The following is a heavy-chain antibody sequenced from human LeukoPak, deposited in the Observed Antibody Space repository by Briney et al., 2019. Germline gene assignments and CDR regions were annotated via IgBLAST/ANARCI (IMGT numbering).Heavy chain of an antibody. CDR3: ARNPPYYYGSGSYSIPFDY. CDR1: GYTFSGYY. D-gene: IGHD3-10*01. V-gene: IGHV1-2*02. Sequence: GASVKVSCKASGYTFSGYYMHWVRQAPGQGLEWMGWINPNSGGTNYAQKFQGRVTMTRDKSISTAYMELSRLRSDDTAVYSCARNPPYYYGSGSYSIPFDYWGQGTLVTVSS. CDR2: INPNSGGT. J-gene: IGHJ4*02.